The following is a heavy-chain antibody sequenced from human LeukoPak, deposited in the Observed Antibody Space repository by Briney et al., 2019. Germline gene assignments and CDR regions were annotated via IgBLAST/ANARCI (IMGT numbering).Heavy chain of an antibody. CDR2: INHSGST. Sequence: PSETLSLTCAVYGGSFSGYYWSWIRQPPGKGLEWIGEINHSGSTNYNPSLKSRVTISVDTSKNQFSLKLSSVTAADTAVYYCARVLDGYKADYWGQGTLVTVSS. D-gene: IGHD5-24*01. J-gene: IGHJ4*02. CDR1: GGSFSGYY. V-gene: IGHV4-34*01. CDR3: ARVLDGYKADY.